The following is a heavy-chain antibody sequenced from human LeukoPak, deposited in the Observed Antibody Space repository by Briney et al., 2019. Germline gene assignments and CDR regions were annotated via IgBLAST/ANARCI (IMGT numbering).Heavy chain of an antibody. CDR3: ARVWDWKNWFDP. CDR1: GGSISSGDYY. Sequence: SETLSLTCTVSGGSISSGDYYWSWIRQPPGKGLEWIGYIYYSGSTYYNPSLKSRVTISVDTSKNQFSLKLSSVTAADTAVYYCARVWDWKNWFDPWGQGTLVTVSS. J-gene: IGHJ5*02. CDR2: IYYSGST. D-gene: IGHD1-26*01. V-gene: IGHV4-30-4*01.